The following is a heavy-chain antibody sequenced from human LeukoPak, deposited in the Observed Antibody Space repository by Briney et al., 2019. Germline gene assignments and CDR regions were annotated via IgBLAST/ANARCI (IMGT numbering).Heavy chain of an antibody. CDR3: ARVGFSGYLDY. Sequence: SETLSLTCTVSGGSISSYYWSWIRQPPGKGLEWIGYIYHSGSTYYNPSLKSRVTISVDRSKNQFSLKLSSVTAADTAVYYCARVGFSGYLDYWGQGTLVTVSS. V-gene: IGHV4-59*12. CDR2: IYHSGST. D-gene: IGHD6-19*01. J-gene: IGHJ4*02. CDR1: GGSISSYY.